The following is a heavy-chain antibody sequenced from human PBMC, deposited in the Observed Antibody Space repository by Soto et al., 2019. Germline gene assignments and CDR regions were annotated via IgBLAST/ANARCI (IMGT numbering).Heavy chain of an antibody. CDR1: GFSLRTPGVG. V-gene: IGHV2-5*02. CDR2: IYWDDHK. Sequence: QITLKESGATPVAPTQTLTLTCTVSGFSLRTPGVGVGWIRQPPGKALECLALIYWDDHKSYSPSLRSRLTITKDTSKNQVVLTLTNMDPVDAGIYYCAQGNFDYSRPTVGWFDPWGQGMQVTVSS. D-gene: IGHD6-13*01. CDR3: AQGNFDYSRPTVGWFDP. J-gene: IGHJ5*02.